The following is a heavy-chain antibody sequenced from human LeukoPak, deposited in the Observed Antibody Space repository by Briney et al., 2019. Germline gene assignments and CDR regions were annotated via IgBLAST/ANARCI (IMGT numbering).Heavy chain of an antibody. CDR2: INPSGGST. CDR1: GYTFTNYY. CDR3: ARERRYYDSNGYNTLDY. Sequence: AADKVSCKASGYTFTNYYVHWVRQAPGQGLEWMGIINPSGGSTSYAQKFQGRVTMTRDTSTSTVYMELSGLTSEDTAVYYCARERRYYDSNGYNTLDYWGQGTLATLSS. D-gene: IGHD3-22*01. J-gene: IGHJ4*02. V-gene: IGHV1-46*01.